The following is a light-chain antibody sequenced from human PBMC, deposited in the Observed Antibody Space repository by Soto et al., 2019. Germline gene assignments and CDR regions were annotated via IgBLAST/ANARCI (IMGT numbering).Light chain of an antibody. CDR1: QGISNY. Sequence: DIQMTQSPSALSASVGDRVTITCRASQGISNYLAWYQQKPGKVPKLLIYAASTLQSGVPSRVSGSGSWTDFTLTISSLQAEDVATYYCQKYNSAPLTFGGGTKVDIK. V-gene: IGKV1-27*01. CDR3: QKYNSAPLT. J-gene: IGKJ4*01. CDR2: AAS.